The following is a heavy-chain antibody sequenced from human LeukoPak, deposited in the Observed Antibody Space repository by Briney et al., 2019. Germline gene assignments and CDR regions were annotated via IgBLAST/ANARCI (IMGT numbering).Heavy chain of an antibody. Sequence: GGSLRLSCAASGFTLDDYGMSWVRQAPGKGLEWVSGLNRNGDITGYADSVKGRFIISRDNAKNSLYLQMNSLRAEDTALYHCARKGVGGELGGFDYWGQGTLVTVSS. V-gene: IGHV3-20*01. CDR1: GFTLDDYG. CDR2: LNRNGDIT. J-gene: IGHJ4*02. CDR3: ARKGVGGELGGFDY. D-gene: IGHD3-16*01.